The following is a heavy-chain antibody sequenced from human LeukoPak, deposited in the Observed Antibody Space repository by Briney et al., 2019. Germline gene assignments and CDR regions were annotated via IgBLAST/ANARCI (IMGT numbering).Heavy chain of an antibody. Sequence: GASVKVSCKASGYTFTGYYMHWVRQAPGQGLEWMGWISGYSGNTKDAQKVQGRVTMTIDTSTNTAYMEVRSLRSDDTAVYYCARDHMLRSNCFDYWGQGTLVTVSS. D-gene: IGHD5-12*01. CDR3: ARDHMLRSNCFDY. CDR1: GYTFTGYY. J-gene: IGHJ4*02. V-gene: IGHV1-18*04. CDR2: ISGYSGNT.